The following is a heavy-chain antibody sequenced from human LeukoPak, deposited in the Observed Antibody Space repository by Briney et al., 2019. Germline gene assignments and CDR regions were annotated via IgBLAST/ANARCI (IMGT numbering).Heavy chain of an antibody. CDR1: GYTFTSYY. Sequence: ASVKVSCKASGYTFTSYYIHWVRQAPGQGLEWMGIINPSGGSTSYAQKFQGRVTMTRDMSTSTVYMELSSLRSEDTAVYYCARGRDLISGEYYFDYWGQGTLVTVSS. V-gene: IGHV1-46*01. J-gene: IGHJ4*02. D-gene: IGHD3-16*01. CDR2: INPSGGST. CDR3: ARGRDLISGEYYFDY.